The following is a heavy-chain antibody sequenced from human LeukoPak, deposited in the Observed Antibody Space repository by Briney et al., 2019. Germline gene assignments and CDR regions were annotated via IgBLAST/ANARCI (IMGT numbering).Heavy chain of an antibody. CDR1: GFTFSNYW. CDR2: IKLDGSEQ. Sequence: PGGSLRLSCAASGFTFSNYWMSWVRQAPGKGLEWVANIKLDGSEQYYVDSVKGRFTISRDNANNPLYLQMNSLRAEDTAVYYCAKGDSGSYVRPADYWGQGTLVTVSS. V-gene: IGHV3-7*03. D-gene: IGHD1-26*01. J-gene: IGHJ4*02. CDR3: AKGDSGSYVRPADY.